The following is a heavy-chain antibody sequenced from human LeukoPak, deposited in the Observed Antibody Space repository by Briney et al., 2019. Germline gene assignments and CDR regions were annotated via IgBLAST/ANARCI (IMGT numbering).Heavy chain of an antibody. Sequence: GGSLRLSCAASGFTFSSYWMHWVRQAPGKGLVWVSRINTDGSSTSYADSVKGRFTISRDNAKNTLYLQMNSLRAEDTAVYYCARVGYDFWSGAFDYWGQGTLVTVSS. CDR3: ARVGYDFWSGAFDY. D-gene: IGHD3-3*01. J-gene: IGHJ4*02. V-gene: IGHV3-74*01. CDR1: GFTFSSYW. CDR2: INTDGSST.